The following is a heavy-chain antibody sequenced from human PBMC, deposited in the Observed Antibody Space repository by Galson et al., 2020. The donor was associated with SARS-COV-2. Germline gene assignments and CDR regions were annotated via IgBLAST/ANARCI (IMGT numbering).Heavy chain of an antibody. D-gene: IGHD6-13*01. CDR3: AKYPTPADSPAEMVLNWFDP. V-gene: IGHV3-23*01. CDR1: GFTFNNYA. Sequence: GGSLRLSCAASGFTFNNYAMNWVRQAPGKGLDWVASICGNGGTTYYADSVKGRFTVSRDNSKNTVYLQMNSLRAEDTAVYYCAKYPTPADSPAEMVLNWFDPWGQETLVTVSS. J-gene: IGHJ5*02. CDR2: ICGNGGTT.